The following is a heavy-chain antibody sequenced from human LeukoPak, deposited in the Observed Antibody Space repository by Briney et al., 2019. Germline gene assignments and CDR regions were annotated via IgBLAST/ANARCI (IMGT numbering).Heavy chain of an antibody. V-gene: IGHV3-23*01. CDR3: AKGYCSSTSCPDDY. J-gene: IGHJ4*02. Sequence: GGSLRLSCAASGFTFSSYAMSWVRQAPGKGLEWVSVISGSGGSTYYADSVKGRFTISRDNSKNTLYLQMNSLRAEDTAVYYCAKGYCSSTSCPDDYWGQGTLVTVSS. D-gene: IGHD2-2*01. CDR2: ISGSGGST. CDR1: GFTFSSYA.